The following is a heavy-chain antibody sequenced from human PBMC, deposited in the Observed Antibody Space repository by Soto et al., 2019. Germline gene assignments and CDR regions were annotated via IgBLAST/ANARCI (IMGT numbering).Heavy chain of an antibody. V-gene: IGHV4-30-2*01. CDR3: ARARGVYGSGSYYNYYYYGMDV. Sequence: SETLSLTCAVSGGSISSGGYSWSWLRQPPGKGLEWIGYIYHSGSTYYNPSLKSRVTISVDRSKNQFSLKLSSVTAADTAVYYCARARGVYGSGSYYNYYYYGMDVWGQGTTVTVSS. J-gene: IGHJ6*02. CDR1: GGSISSGGYS. D-gene: IGHD3-10*01. CDR2: IYHSGST.